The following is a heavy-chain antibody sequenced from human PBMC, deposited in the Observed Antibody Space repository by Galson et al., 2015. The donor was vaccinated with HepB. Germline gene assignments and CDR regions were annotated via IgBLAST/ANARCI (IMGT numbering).Heavy chain of an antibody. CDR3: ARTSAWPHFFDL. D-gene: IGHD6-19*01. V-gene: IGHV3-48*01. J-gene: IGHJ5*02. Sequence: SLRLSCAASGFPFNTYGMSWLRQAPGKGLEWVSYVSASMGTKYYADSVKGCFTVSRDNGRNSIFLQMDGLRGDDTALYYCARTSAWPHFFDLWGQGTLVPVSS. CDR1: GFPFNTYG. CDR2: VSASMGTK.